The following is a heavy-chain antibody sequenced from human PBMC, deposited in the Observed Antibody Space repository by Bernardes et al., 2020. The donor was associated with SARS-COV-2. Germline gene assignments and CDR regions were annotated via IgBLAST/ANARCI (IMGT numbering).Heavy chain of an antibody. CDR2: FDPEDGET. D-gene: IGHD2-21*02. CDR3: ATGFVVVTAIRSDYYYGMDV. Sequence: ASVKVSCMVSGYTLTELSMHWVRQAPGKGLEWMGGFDPEDGETIYAQKFQGRVTMTEDTSTDTAYMELSSLRSEDTAVYYCATGFVVVTAIRSDYYYGMDVWGQGTTVTVSS. CDR1: GYTLTELS. V-gene: IGHV1-24*01. J-gene: IGHJ6*02.